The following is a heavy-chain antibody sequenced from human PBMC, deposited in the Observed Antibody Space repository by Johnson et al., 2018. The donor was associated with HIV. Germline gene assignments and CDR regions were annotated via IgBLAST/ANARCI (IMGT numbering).Heavy chain of an antibody. Sequence: QVQLVESGGGVVQPGRSLRLSCAASGFTFSSYAMHWVRQAPGKGLEWVAVISYDGSEKYFADSVKGRFTISRDNSKNTLYLQMNSLRPEDTAVYHCAKVLVPRDDNALDIWGQGTMVTVSS. CDR1: GFTFSSYA. V-gene: IGHV3-30*04. D-gene: IGHD2-2*01. CDR3: AKVLVPRDDNALDI. J-gene: IGHJ3*02. CDR2: ISYDGSEK.